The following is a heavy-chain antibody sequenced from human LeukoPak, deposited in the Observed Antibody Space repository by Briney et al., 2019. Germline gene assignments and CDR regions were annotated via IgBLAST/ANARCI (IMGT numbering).Heavy chain of an antibody. CDR2: ISGSGGST. CDR3: AKAGYGDVNFDY. J-gene: IGHJ4*02. Sequence: GGSLRLSCAASGFTFSSYAMSWVRQAPGKGLEWVSAISGSGGSTYYADSVKGRFTISRDNSKNTLCLQMNSLRAEDTAVYYCAKAGYGDVNFDYWGQGTLVTVSS. V-gene: IGHV3-23*01. CDR1: GFTFSSYA. D-gene: IGHD4-17*01.